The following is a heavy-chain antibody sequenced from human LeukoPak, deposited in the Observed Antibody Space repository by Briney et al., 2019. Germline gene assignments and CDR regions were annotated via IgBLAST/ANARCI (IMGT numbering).Heavy chain of an antibody. J-gene: IGHJ4*02. CDR3: AKDYRYYDSSGYTPY. D-gene: IGHD3-22*01. V-gene: IGHV3-30-3*01. CDR2: ISYDGSNK. Sequence: GGSLRLSCAASGLTFSTYALHWVCQAPGKGLEWVAIISYDGSNKYYADSVKGRFTISRDNSKNTLYLQMNSLRAEDTAVYYCAKDYRYYDSSGYTPYWGQGTLVTVPS. CDR1: GLTFSTYA.